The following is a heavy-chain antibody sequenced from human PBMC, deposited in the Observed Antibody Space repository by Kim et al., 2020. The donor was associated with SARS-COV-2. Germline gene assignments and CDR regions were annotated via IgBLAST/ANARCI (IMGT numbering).Heavy chain of an antibody. V-gene: IGHV3-7*01. CDR3: AREELSMITFGGVMS. D-gene: IGHD3-16*01. J-gene: IGHJ4*02. CDR1: GFTFSSYW. CDR2: IKQDGSEK. Sequence: GGSLRLSCAASGFTFSSYWMSWVRQAPGKGLEWVANIKQDGSEKYYVDSVKGRFTISRDNAKNSLYLQMNSLRAEDTAVYYCAREELSMITFGGVMSWGQGTLVTVSS.